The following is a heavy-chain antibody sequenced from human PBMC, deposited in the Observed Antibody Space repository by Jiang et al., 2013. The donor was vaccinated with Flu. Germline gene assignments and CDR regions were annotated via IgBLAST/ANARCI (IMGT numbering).Heavy chain of an antibody. Sequence: GQVTISADKSISTAYLQWSSLKASDTAMYYCARLGDGGPYYFDYWGQGTLVTVSS. J-gene: IGHJ4*02. D-gene: IGHD2-15*01. CDR3: ARLGDGGPYYFDY. V-gene: IGHV5-51*01.